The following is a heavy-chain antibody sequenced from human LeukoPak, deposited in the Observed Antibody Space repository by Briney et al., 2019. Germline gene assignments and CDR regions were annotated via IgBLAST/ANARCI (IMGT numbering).Heavy chain of an antibody. Sequence: PGGSLRLSCAASGFTLSSYSVNWVRQAPGKGLEWVSSISSSSSYIYYADSVKGRFTISRDNAKNSLYLQMNSLRAEDTAVYYCARGITGTTRSEGGDYWGQGTLVTVSS. CDR1: GFTLSSYS. J-gene: IGHJ4*02. V-gene: IGHV3-21*01. CDR3: ARGITGTTRSEGGDY. D-gene: IGHD1-7*01. CDR2: ISSSSSYI.